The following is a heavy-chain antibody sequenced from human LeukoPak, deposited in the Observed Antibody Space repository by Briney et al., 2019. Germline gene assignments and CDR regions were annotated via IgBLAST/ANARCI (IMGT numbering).Heavy chain of an antibody. CDR2: IIPIFGTA. J-gene: IGHJ5*02. CDR1: GGTFSSYA. Sequence: ASVKVSCKASGGTFSSYAISWVRQAPGQGLEWMGGIIPIFGTANYAQKFQGRVTITTDDSTSTAYMELSSLRSEDTAVYYCAQGSGYYAFLNWFDPWGQGTLVTVSS. V-gene: IGHV1-69*05. D-gene: IGHD3-22*01. CDR3: AQGSGYYAFLNWFDP.